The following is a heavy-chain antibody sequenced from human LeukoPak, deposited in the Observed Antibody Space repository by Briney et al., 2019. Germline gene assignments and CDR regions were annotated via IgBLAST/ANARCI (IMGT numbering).Heavy chain of an antibody. CDR1: GGSISSGGYS. J-gene: IGHJ4*02. Sequence: SETLSLTCAVSGGSISSGGYSWSWIRQPPGKGLEWIGYIYHSGSTYYNPSLKSRVTISVDRSKNQFSLKLSSVTAADTAVYYCARLGQLKSSSSVGSEDYWGQGTLVTVSS. D-gene: IGHD6-6*01. CDR2: IYHSGST. V-gene: IGHV4-30-2*01. CDR3: ARLGQLKSSSSVGSEDY.